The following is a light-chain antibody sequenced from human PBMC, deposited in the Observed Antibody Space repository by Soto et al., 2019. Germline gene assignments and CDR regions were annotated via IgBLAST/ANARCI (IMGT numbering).Light chain of an antibody. CDR1: QGISNY. CDR3: QRYNSAPWT. Sequence: DIQMTQSPSSLSASVGDRVTITCRASQGISNYLAWYQQKPGKVPKLLIYAASTLQSGIPSRFSGSGSGTDFPLTISSLQPEDVVTYYCQRYNSAPWTFGQGTKVEIK. CDR2: AAS. J-gene: IGKJ1*01. V-gene: IGKV1-27*01.